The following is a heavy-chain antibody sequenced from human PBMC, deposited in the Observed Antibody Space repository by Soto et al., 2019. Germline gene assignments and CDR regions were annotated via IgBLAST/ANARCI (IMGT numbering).Heavy chain of an antibody. D-gene: IGHD3-22*01. J-gene: IGHJ3*02. Sequence: GESLKISCKGSGYSFTSYWIAWVRQMPGKGLEWMGIIYPGDSDTSYSPSFQGQVTISADKSITTAYLQWSSLKASDTAMYYCATLGSLYDSSRAFDIWGQGTMVTVSS. CDR3: ATLGSLYDSSRAFDI. V-gene: IGHV5-51*01. CDR1: GYSFTSYW. CDR2: IYPGDSDT.